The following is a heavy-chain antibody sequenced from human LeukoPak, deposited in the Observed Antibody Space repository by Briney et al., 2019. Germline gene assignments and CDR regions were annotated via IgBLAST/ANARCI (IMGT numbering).Heavy chain of an antibody. Sequence: APLKVSCKASGYTFTRYGISWVPQAPGQGLECMGWISAYNGNTKYAKKLQGRVTMTTDTSPSTTYTPLSSLRSHVPAVSLFARDPLRFYYMDVWGKGTTVTVSS. CDR2: ISAYNGNT. CDR3: ARDPLRFYYMDV. V-gene: IGHV1-18*01. J-gene: IGHJ6*03. CDR1: GYTFTRYG.